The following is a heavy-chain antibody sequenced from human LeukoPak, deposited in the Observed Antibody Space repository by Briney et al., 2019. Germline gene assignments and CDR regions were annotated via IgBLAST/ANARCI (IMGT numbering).Heavy chain of an antibody. V-gene: IGHV3-7*01. Sequence: GGSLRLSCAASGFTFSSYWMSWVRQAPGKGLEWVANIKQDGSEKYYVDSVKGRFTISRDNAKNSLYLQVNSLRADDTAVYYCAREQGAVAGDYWGQGTLVTVSS. CDR1: GFTFSSYW. CDR3: AREQGAVAGDY. D-gene: IGHD6-19*01. CDR2: IKQDGSEK. J-gene: IGHJ4*02.